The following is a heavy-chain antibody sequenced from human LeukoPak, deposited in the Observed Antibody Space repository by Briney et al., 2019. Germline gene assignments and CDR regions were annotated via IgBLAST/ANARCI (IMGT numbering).Heavy chain of an antibody. V-gene: IGHV4-59*08. CDR1: GGSISSYY. Sequence: PSETLSLTCTVSGGSISSYYWSWIRQPPGKGLEWIAYIFYSGSTNYNPSLKSRVTISVDTSKNQVSLKLRSVTAADTAVYYCARTNPSFDYWGQGTLVTVSS. J-gene: IGHJ4*02. CDR3: ARTNPSFDY. CDR2: IFYSGST.